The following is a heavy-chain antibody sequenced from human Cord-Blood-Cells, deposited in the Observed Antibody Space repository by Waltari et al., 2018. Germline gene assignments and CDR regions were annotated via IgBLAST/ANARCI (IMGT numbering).Heavy chain of an antibody. CDR2: INPNSGGT. V-gene: IGHV1-2*02. CDR1: GYTFTGSY. Sequence: QVQLVQSGAEAKKPGASVQVSCKASGYTFTGSYIHWVRQAPGQGLEWMGWINPNSGGTNYAQKFQGRVTMTRDTSISTAYMELSRLRSDDTAVYYCARGTELGLYAFDIWGQGTMVTVSS. CDR3: ARGTELGLYAFDI. D-gene: IGHD2-8*01. J-gene: IGHJ3*02.